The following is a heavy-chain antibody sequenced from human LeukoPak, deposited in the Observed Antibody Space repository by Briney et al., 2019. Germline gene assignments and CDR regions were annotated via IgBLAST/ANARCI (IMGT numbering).Heavy chain of an antibody. CDR3: ARRLLTGYYEF. V-gene: IGHV3-48*01. CDR2: ISSSSSTI. Sequence: GGSLRLSCAASGFTFSSYSMNWVRQAPGKGPEWVSYISSSSSTIYYADSVKGRFTISRDNSKNMLYLQMNSLRAEDTAVYYCARRLLTGYYEFWGQGTLVTVSS. D-gene: IGHD3-9*01. CDR1: GFTFSSYS. J-gene: IGHJ4*02.